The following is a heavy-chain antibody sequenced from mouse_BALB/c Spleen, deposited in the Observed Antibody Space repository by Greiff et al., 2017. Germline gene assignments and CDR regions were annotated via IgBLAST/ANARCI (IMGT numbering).Heavy chain of an antibody. V-gene: IGHV7-1*02. D-gene: IGHD2-14*01. CDR3: ARDAYYYRYDGGWYFDV. J-gene: IGHJ1*01. CDR2: SRNKANDYTT. CDR1: GFTFSDFY. Sequence: EVMLVESGGGLVQPGGSLRLSCATSGFTFSDFYMEWVRQRPGKRLEWIAASRNKANDYTTEYRASVKGRFIVSRDTSQSILYLQMNALRAEDTAMYYCARDAYYYRYDGGWYFDVWGAGTTVTVSS.